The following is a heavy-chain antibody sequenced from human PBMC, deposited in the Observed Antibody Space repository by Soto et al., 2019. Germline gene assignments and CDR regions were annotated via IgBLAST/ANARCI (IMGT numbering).Heavy chain of an antibody. J-gene: IGHJ4*02. D-gene: IGHD4-17*01. CDR3: ARQSPTGDPDY. V-gene: IGHV4-39*01. CDR1: SGSITTSSYY. Sequence: SETLSLTCIISSGSITTSSYYWGWIRQPPGKGLEWIGSVYYLGNTYYNPSLKSRVTISVDTSKNQFSVYLRSVTAADTAVYYCARQSPTGDPDYWGLGTLVTFSS. CDR2: VYYLGNT.